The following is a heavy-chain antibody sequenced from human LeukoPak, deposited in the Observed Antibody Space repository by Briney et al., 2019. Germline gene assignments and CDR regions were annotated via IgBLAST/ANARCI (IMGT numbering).Heavy chain of an antibody. J-gene: IGHJ4*02. CDR2: IIPIPGIA. V-gene: IGHV1-69*04. CDR3: ARDRWHDYGDYVAPVYFDY. CDR1: GGTFSSYA. Sequence: VASVKVSYKASGGTFSSYAISWVRQAPGQGLEWMGRIIPIPGIANYAQKFQGRVTITADKSTSTAYMELSSLRSEDTAVYYCARDRWHDYGDYVAPVYFDYWGQGTLVTVSS. D-gene: IGHD4-17*01.